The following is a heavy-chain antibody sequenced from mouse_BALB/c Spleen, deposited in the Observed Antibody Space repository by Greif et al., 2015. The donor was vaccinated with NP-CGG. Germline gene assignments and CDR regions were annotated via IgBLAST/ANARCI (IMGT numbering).Heavy chain of an antibody. D-gene: IGHD2-4*01. CDR2: IWAGGNT. Sequence: VKLMESGPGLVAPSQSLSITCTVSGFSLTTYGVHWIRQPPGKGLEWLGIIWAGGNTNYNSALMPRLSISKDNSKSXVFLKMNSLQTDDTAMYYCARAYDFWGQGTLVTVSA. CDR3: ARAYDF. J-gene: IGHJ3*01. CDR1: GFSLTTYG. V-gene: IGHV2-9*02.